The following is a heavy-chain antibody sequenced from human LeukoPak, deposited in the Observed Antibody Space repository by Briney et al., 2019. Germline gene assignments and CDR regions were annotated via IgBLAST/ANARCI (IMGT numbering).Heavy chain of an antibody. J-gene: IGHJ4*02. CDR3: ARGGSWNYDRPFDY. CDR2: ISSSSSYI. Sequence: PGGSLRLSCAASGFTFSSYWMSWVRQAPGKGLEWVSSISSSSSYIYYADSVKGRFTISRDNAKNSLYLQMNSLRAEDTAVYYCARGGSWNYDRPFDYWGQGTLVTVSS. CDR1: GFTFSSYW. D-gene: IGHD1-7*01. V-gene: IGHV3-21*01.